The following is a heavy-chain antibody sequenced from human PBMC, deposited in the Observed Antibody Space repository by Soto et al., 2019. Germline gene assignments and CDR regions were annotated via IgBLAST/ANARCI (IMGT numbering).Heavy chain of an antibody. Sequence: GGSLRLSCAASGFTFSSHEMNWVRQAPGKGLEWLSFFSSSGGTIYYADSVKGRFTISRDNAKNSLYLQMNSLRAEDTAVYYCARGGRNYYYYGMDVWGQGTTVTVPS. J-gene: IGHJ6*02. CDR2: FSSSGGTI. CDR3: ARGGRNYYYYGMDV. CDR1: GFTFSSHE. V-gene: IGHV3-48*03. D-gene: IGHD3-16*01.